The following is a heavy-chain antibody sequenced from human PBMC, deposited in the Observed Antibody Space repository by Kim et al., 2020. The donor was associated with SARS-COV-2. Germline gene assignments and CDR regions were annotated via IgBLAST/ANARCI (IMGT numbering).Heavy chain of an antibody. CDR1: GFTFSSYG. V-gene: IGHV3-23*01. CDR2: ISGSGANT. CDR3: AKHLPNSWSFDY. J-gene: IGHJ4*02. Sequence: GGSLRLSCAVSGFTFSSYGVSWARQAPGKGLEWVSAISGSGANTYYADSVKGRFTISRDNSKNTLYLQMNSLRAEDTAVYYCAKHLPNSWSFDYWGQGTL. D-gene: IGHD6-13*01.